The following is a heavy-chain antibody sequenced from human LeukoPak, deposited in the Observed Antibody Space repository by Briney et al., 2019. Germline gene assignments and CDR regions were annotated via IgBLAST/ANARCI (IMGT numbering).Heavy chain of an antibody. J-gene: IGHJ4*02. V-gene: IGHV1-18*04. CDR2: ISAYNGNT. CDR1: GYTFTSYY. CDR3: ARGRTSELWFGEKTFDY. D-gene: IGHD3-10*01. Sequence: ASVKVSCKASGYTFTSYYMHCVRQAPGQGLEWMGWISAYNGNTNYAQKLQGRVTMTTDTSTSTAYMELRSLRSDDTAVYYCARGRTSELWFGEKTFDYWGQGTLVTVSS.